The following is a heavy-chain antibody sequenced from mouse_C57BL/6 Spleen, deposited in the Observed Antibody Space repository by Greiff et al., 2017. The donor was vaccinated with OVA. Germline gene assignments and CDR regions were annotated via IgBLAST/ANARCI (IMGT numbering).Heavy chain of an antibody. D-gene: IGHD4-1*01. V-gene: IGHV6-3*01. CDR2: IRLKSDNYAT. J-gene: IGHJ1*03. CDR3: TKLADWYFDV. Sequence: EVNVVESGGGLVQPGGSMKLSCVASGFTFSNYWMNWVRQSPEKGLEWVAQIRLKSDNYATHYAESVKGRFTISRDDSKSSVYLQMNNLRAEDTGIYYCTKLADWYFDVWGTGTTVTVSS. CDR1: GFTFSNYW.